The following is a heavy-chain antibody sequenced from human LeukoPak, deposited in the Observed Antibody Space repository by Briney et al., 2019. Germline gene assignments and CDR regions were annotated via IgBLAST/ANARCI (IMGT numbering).Heavy chain of an antibody. CDR1: GGSFSGYY. CDR2: INHGGST. V-gene: IGHV4-34*01. D-gene: IGHD2-2*01. Sequence: PSETLSLTCAVYGGSFSGYYWSWIRQPPGKGLEWIGEINHGGSTNYKPPLKSRVTISVDTSKNQFSLKLSSVTAADTAVYYCARGPGGYCSSTSCYYYGMDVWGKGTTVTVSS. CDR3: ARGPGGYCSSTSCYYYGMDV. J-gene: IGHJ6*04.